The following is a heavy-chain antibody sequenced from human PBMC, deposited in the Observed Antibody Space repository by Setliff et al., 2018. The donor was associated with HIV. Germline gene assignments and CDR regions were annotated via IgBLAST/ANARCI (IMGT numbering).Heavy chain of an antibody. Sequence: SVKVSCKASRSTFNSHTINWVRQAPGQGLDWMGRIIPILGVANYAQRFQGKATITADKSTSTAYMELTSLRFDDTAMYYCVRGVQSPPHYSYYYMDVWGEGTMVTVSS. J-gene: IGHJ6*03. V-gene: IGHV1-69*02. D-gene: IGHD3-3*01. CDR3: VRGVQSPPHYSYYYMDV. CDR1: RSTFNSHT. CDR2: IIPILGVA.